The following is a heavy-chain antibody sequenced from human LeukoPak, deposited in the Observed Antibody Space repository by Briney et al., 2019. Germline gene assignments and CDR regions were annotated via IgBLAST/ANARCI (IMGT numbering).Heavy chain of an antibody. CDR1: GFTLSSYN. CDR2: ISSSSSYI. D-gene: IGHD6-25*01. J-gene: IGHJ4*02. CDR3: ARSRGPPTYFDY. Sequence: GGSLRLSCVGSGFTLSSYNMNWVRQAPGKGLEWVSSISSSSSYIYYADSVKGRFTISRDDAKNLLYLEMNSLRAEDTAVYYCARSRGPPTYFDYWGQGTLVTVSS. V-gene: IGHV3-21*06.